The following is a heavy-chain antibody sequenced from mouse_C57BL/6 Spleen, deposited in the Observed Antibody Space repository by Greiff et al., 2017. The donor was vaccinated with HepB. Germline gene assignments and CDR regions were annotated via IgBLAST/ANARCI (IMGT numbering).Heavy chain of an antibody. D-gene: IGHD2-4*01. CDR2: IDPETGGT. CDR1: GYTFTDYE. CDR3: TNDYDEAY. Sequence: QVQLQQSGAELVRPGASVTLSCKASGYTFTDYEMHWVKQTPVHGLEWIGAIDPETGGTAYNQKFKGKAILTADKSSSTAYMELRSLTSEDSAVYYCTNDYDEAYWGQGTLVTVSA. V-gene: IGHV1-15*01. J-gene: IGHJ3*01.